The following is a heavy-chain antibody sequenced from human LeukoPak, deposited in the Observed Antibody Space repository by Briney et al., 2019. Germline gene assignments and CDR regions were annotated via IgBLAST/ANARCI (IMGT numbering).Heavy chain of an antibody. CDR1: GFTFSDYY. D-gene: IGHD6-19*01. V-gene: IGHV3-11*05. Sequence: GGSLRLSCAASGFTFSDYYMTWLRQAPGKGLEWVSYISGSSRYTNYADSVKGRFTISRDNAKNSLYLQMNSLRAEDTAVYYCAGARKWLISYWGEGTLVSVSS. J-gene: IGHJ4*01. CDR2: ISGSSRYT. CDR3: AGARKWLISY.